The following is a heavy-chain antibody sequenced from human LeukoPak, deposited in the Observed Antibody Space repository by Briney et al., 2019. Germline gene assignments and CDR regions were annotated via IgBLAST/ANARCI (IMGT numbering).Heavy chain of an antibody. CDR3: ARGLPWGQNSLYGMDV. J-gene: IGHJ6*02. D-gene: IGHD7-27*01. CDR1: GYTFTSYG. Sequence: GASVKVSCKVSGYTFTSYGVSWVRQAPGQGLEWMGWISAYNGNTNYAQKVQARVTMTRDTSTSTAYMELRSLRSDDTAVYYCARGLPWGQNSLYGMDVWGQGTTVTVSS. V-gene: IGHV1-18*01. CDR2: ISAYNGNT.